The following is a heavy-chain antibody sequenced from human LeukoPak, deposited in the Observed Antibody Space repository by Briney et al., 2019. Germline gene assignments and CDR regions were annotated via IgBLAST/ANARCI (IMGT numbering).Heavy chain of an antibody. J-gene: IGHJ5*02. CDR1: GNTFTSYA. CDR2: INAGNGNT. Sequence: GASVKVSCKASGNTFTSYAIHWVRQAPGHRLEWMGRINAGNGNTKYSQNFQGRVTMTTDTSTSTAYMELRSLRSDDTAVYYCARGLSGIAVADLNWFDPWGQGTLITVSS. D-gene: IGHD6-19*01. V-gene: IGHV1-3*01. CDR3: ARGLSGIAVADLNWFDP.